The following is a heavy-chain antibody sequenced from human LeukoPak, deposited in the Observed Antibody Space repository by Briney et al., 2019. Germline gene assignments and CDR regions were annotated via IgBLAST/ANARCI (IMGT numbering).Heavy chain of an antibody. V-gene: IGHV1-69*05. D-gene: IGHD3-10*01. CDR3: ATDPIYGSGSYAFDI. CDR1: GGTFSSSA. Sequence: GASVKVSCKASGGTFSSSAISWVRQAPGQGLEWMGGIIPIFGATNYAQKFQGRLTITTDESTSTAYMELSSLRSEDTAVYYCATDPIYGSGSYAFDIWGQGTMVTVSS. CDR2: IIPIFGAT. J-gene: IGHJ3*02.